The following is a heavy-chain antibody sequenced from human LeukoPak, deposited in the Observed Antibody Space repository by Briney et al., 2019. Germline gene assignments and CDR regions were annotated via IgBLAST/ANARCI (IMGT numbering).Heavy chain of an antibody. D-gene: IGHD5-24*01. Sequence: PSETLSLTCTVSGGSISSCYWSWIRQPPGRGLEWIGYIYYSGSTNYNPSLESRVTISVDTSKNQFSLKLSSATAADTAVYYCARSGDGYNFLDWGQGTLVTVSS. V-gene: IGHV4-59*01. CDR2: IYYSGST. J-gene: IGHJ4*02. CDR1: GGSISSCY. CDR3: ARSGDGYNFLD.